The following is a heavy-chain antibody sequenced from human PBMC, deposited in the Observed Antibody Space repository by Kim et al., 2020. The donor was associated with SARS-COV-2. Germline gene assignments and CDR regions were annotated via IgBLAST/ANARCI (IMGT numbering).Heavy chain of an antibody. CDR2: INPSGGST. J-gene: IGHJ6*02. D-gene: IGHD4-17*01. CDR1: GYTFTSYY. CDR3: ARDWDGDYAARGMDV. Sequence: ASVKVSCKASGYTFTSYYMHWGRQAPGQGLEWMGIINPSGGSTSYAQKFQGRVTMTRDTSTSTVYMELSSLRSEDTAVYYCARDWDGDYAARGMDVWGQGTTVTVSS. V-gene: IGHV1-46*01.